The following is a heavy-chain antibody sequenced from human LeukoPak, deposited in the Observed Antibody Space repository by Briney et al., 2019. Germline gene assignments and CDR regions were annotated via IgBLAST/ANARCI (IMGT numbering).Heavy chain of an antibody. CDR2: ISWKGGII. Sequence: GGSLRLSCAASGFFFDEYVMHWVRHGPGKGLEWVSGISWKGGIIGYADSVKGRFTISRDNAKSIGSLEMNSLRPDDTAIYYCAKDGRALRTDELWLESWGEGTLVTVSS. V-gene: IGHV3-9*01. CDR3: AKDGRALRTDELWLES. J-gene: IGHJ5*01. CDR1: GFFFDEYV. D-gene: IGHD5-12*01.